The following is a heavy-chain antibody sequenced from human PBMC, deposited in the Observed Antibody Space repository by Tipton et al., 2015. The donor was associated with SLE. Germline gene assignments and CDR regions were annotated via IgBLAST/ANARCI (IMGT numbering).Heavy chain of an antibody. CDR3: VVPTAYNWFDP. Sequence: SLRLSCAASGFTFNNYAMSWVRQAPGKGLEWVSAISDGGGSTYSADSVKGRFSISRDNSKNTLYLQMSSLRAEDTAVYYCVVPTAYNWFDPWGQGTLVTVSS. CDR2: ISDGGGST. V-gene: IGHV3-23*01. CDR1: GFTFNNYA. D-gene: IGHD2-2*01. J-gene: IGHJ5*02.